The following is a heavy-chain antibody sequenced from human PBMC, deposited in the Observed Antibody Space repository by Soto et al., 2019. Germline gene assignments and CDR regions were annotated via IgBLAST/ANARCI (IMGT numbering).Heavy chain of an antibody. CDR2: LYNSGST. CDR1: GDSVTRANAY. J-gene: IGHJ5*01. V-gene: IGHV4-61*01. Sequence: QVRLQESGPGLVKPSETLSLTCSVSGDSVTRANAYWIWLRQAPGKGLEWIGYLYNSGSTNYKPSLRRRVSLSLDTSQNPCSVKLTSVTTADSAIYYCANLQPPGWSDAWGHGTLVAVS. D-gene: IGHD4-4*01. CDR3: ANLQPPGWSDA.